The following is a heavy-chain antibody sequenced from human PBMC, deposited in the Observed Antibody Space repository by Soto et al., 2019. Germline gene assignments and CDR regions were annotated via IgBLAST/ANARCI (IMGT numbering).Heavy chain of an antibody. V-gene: IGHV4-39*01. CDR3: ERHYSSGSRNWFDA. CDR2: IYYSGST. J-gene: IGHJ5*02. CDR1: GGSINSSSYF. D-gene: IGHD6-19*01. Sequence: PSETLSLTCSVSGGSINSSSYFCGLVRQPPGQGLEWIGSIYYSGSTYYNPSLRSRVTISVDTSKNQFSLKLSSVTAADTDVFYCERHYSSGSRNWFDAWGQGTLVTVSS.